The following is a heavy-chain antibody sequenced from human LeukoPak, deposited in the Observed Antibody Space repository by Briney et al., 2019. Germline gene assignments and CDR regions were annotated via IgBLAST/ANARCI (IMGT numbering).Heavy chain of an antibody. Sequence: SETLSLTCAVSGDSISSNNWWSWVRQSPGKGLEWIGEIYHTGGTNYNPSLKSRVTISVDKSKNQFSLKLNSVTAADTAVYYCARDLRYSSPWGQGTLVTVSS. V-gene: IGHV4-4*02. D-gene: IGHD6-19*01. CDR2: IYHTGGT. CDR3: ARDLRYSSP. J-gene: IGHJ5*02. CDR1: GDSISSNNW.